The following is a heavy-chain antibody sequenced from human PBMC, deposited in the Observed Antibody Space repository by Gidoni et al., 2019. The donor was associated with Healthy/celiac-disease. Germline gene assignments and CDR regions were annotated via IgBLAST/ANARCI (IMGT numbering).Heavy chain of an antibody. J-gene: IGHJ6*02. CDR2: MNPNSGNT. CDR3: ARTTRIAAAGTYYYYYGMDV. Sequence: QVQLVQSGAAVKKPGASVKVSCTASGYTFTSSAINWVRQDTGQGLEWMGWMNPNSGNTGYAQKCQGRVTMTRNTSISTAYMELSSLRSEDTAVYYCARTTRIAAAGTYYYYYGMDVWGQGTTVTVSS. CDR1: GYTFTSSA. V-gene: IGHV1-8*01. D-gene: IGHD6-13*01.